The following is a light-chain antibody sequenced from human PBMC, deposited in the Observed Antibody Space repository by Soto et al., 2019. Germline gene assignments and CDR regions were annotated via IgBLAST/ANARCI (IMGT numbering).Light chain of an antibody. CDR3: QTYNSAPRT. Sequence: DIQMTQSPSSLSASVGDRVTITCRASQGISNYLAWYQQKPGKVPKLLIYAASTLQSGVPSRFSGSGSATDVTLTISSLQPEDVATYSCQTYNSAPRTFGQGTKVEIK. CDR2: AAS. J-gene: IGKJ1*01. V-gene: IGKV1-27*01. CDR1: QGISNY.